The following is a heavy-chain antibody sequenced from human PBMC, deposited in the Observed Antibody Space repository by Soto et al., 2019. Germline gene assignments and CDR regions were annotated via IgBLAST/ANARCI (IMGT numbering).Heavy chain of an antibody. J-gene: IGHJ3*02. CDR3: AKVFDYGDYVGYSAFDI. Sequence: HPGGSLRLSCAASGFTFSSYAMSWVRQAPGKGLEWVSAISGSGGSTYYADSVKGRFTISRDNSKNTLYLQMNSLRAEDTAVYYCAKVFDYGDYVGYSAFDIWGQGTMVTVSS. CDR2: ISGSGGST. V-gene: IGHV3-23*01. D-gene: IGHD4-17*01. CDR1: GFTFSSYA.